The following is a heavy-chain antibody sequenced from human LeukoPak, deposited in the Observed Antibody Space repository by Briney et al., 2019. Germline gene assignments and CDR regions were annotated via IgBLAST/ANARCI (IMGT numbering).Heavy chain of an antibody. CDR2: TYYRSKWYN. J-gene: IGHJ4*02. V-gene: IGHV6-1*01. Sequence: SQTLSLTCAISGDSVSSNSAAWNWIRQSPSRGLEWLGRTYYRSKWYNDYAVSVRSRTIINPDTSKNQFSLQLNSVSPEDTAVYYCARDSYTESYFGYWGQGTLVTVSS. CDR3: ARDSYTESYFGY. D-gene: IGHD2-2*02. CDR1: GDSVSSNSAA.